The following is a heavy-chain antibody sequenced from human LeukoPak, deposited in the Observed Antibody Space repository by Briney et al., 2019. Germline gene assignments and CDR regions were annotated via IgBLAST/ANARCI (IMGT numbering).Heavy chain of an antibody. CDR2: IIPMFGTA. V-gene: IGHV1-69*13. CDR1: GYTFGTHW. Sequence: ASVKVSCKASGYTFGTHWMHWVRQAPGQGLEWMGGIIPMFGTANYAQKFQGRVTITADESTSTAYMELSSLRSEDTAVYYCARGGGDYQQPESYYFDYWGQGTLVTVSS. CDR3: ARGGGDYQQPESYYFDY. D-gene: IGHD4-17*01. J-gene: IGHJ4*02.